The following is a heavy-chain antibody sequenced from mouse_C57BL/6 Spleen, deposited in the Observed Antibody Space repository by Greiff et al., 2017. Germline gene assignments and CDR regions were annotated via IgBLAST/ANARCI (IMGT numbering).Heavy chain of an antibody. CDR1: GYAFSSYW. CDR2: IYPGDGDT. D-gene: IGHD1-1*01. J-gene: IGHJ4*01. Sequence: VKLMESGAELVKPGASVKISCKASGYAFSSYWMNWVKQRPGKGLEWIGQIYPGDGDTNYNGKFKGKATLTADKSSSTAYMQLSSLTSEDSAVYFCARQLYYGSSYRYYAMDYWGQGTSVTVSS. CDR3: ARQLYYGSSYRYYAMDY. V-gene: IGHV1-80*01.